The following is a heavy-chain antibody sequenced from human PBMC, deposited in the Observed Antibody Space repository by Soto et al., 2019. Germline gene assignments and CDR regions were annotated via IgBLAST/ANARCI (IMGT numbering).Heavy chain of an antibody. CDR2: ISSNRGST. CDR3: VKAPMDILTGYYSPVPYYFDY. V-gene: IGHV3-64D*06. Sequence: PGWSLRLSCSSSVFTFISYAMHWVRQAPGKGLEYVSAISSNRGSTYYADSVKGRFTISRDNSKNTLYLQMSSLRAEDTAVYYCVKAPMDILTGYYSPVPYYFDYWGQGTLVTVSS. CDR1: VFTFISYA. J-gene: IGHJ4*02. D-gene: IGHD3-9*01.